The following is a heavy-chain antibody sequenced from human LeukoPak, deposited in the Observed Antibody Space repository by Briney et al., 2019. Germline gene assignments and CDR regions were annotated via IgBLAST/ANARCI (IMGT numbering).Heavy chain of an antibody. D-gene: IGHD3-22*01. V-gene: IGHV3-9*01. Sequence: PGGSLRLSCAASGFTFDDYAMHWVRQAPGKGLEWVSGISWNSGSMGYADSVKGRFTISRDNAKNSLYLQMNSLRAEDTALYYCAKDTYYYDRSGYCDYWGQGTLVTVSS. CDR2: ISWNSGSM. CDR3: AKDTYYYDRSGYCDY. J-gene: IGHJ4*02. CDR1: GFTFDDYA.